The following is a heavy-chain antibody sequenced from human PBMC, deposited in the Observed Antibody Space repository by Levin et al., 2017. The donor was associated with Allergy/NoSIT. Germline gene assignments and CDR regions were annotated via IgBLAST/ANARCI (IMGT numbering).Heavy chain of an antibody. CDR2: IYLSGST. CDR3: ARVAGFSYGYYFDY. J-gene: IGHJ4*02. CDR1: GGSISSGGYS. V-gene: IGHV4-30-2*01. Sequence: SQTLSLTCAVSGGSISSGGYSWSWIRQPPGKGLEWIGNIYLSGSTYYNPSLKSRVTISVDRSKNQFSLNLSSVTAADTAVYYCARVAGFSYGYYFDYWGQGTLVTVSS. D-gene: IGHD5-18*01.